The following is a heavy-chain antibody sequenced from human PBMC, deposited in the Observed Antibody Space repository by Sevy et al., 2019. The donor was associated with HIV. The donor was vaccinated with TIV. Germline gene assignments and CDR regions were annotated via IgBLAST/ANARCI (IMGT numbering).Heavy chain of an antibody. V-gene: IGHV3-30-3*01. CDR1: GFTFSSFA. D-gene: IGHD3-10*01. Sequence: GGSLRLSCAASGFTFSSFAMHWVRQAPGKGLEWVAVISYDGSNKYYADSVEGRFTISRDNSKKMLFLQMNSLRAEDTAVYYCAREDYYGSGSLDYWGQGALVTVSS. J-gene: IGHJ4*02. CDR3: AREDYYGSGSLDY. CDR2: ISYDGSNK.